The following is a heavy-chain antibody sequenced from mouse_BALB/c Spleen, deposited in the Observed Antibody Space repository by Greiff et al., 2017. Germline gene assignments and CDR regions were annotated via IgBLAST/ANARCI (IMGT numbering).Heavy chain of an antibody. CDR3: ARGHYYGFDY. J-gene: IGHJ2*01. D-gene: IGHD1-2*01. CDR2: ISYDGSN. CDR1: GYSITSGYY. V-gene: IGHV3-6*02. Sequence: EVQLVESGPGLVKPSQSLSLTCSVTGYSITSGYYWNWIRQFPGNKLEWMGYISYDGSNNYNPSLKNRISITRDTSKNQFFLKLNSVTTEDTATYYCARGHYYGFDYWGQGTTLTVSS.